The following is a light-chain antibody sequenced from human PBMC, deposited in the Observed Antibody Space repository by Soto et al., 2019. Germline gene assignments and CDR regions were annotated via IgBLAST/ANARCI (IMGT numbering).Light chain of an antibody. V-gene: IGLV2-14*01. CDR3: SSYASTSTAV. Sequence: QSVLTQPASVSGSPGQSITISCTGTSGDVGAYNYVSWYQQHPGKAPKLMIYEVNYRPSGVSNRFSGSKSCITASLTISGLQAEDEADYYCSSYASTSTAVFGTGTKLTVL. J-gene: IGLJ1*01. CDR2: EVN. CDR1: SGDVGAYNY.